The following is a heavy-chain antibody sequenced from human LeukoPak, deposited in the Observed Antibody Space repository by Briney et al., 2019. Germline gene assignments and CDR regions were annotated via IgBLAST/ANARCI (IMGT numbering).Heavy chain of an antibody. J-gene: IGHJ5*02. V-gene: IGHV4-61*02. D-gene: IGHD1-7*01. CDR2: IYTSGST. Sequence: SQTLSLTCTVSGGSISSGSYYWSWLRQPAGKGLEWIGRIYTSGSTNYNPSLKSRVTISVDTSKNQFSLKLSSVTAADTAVYYCARDIQNWNYDWFDPWGQGTLVTVSS. CDR1: GGSISSGSYY. CDR3: ARDIQNWNYDWFDP.